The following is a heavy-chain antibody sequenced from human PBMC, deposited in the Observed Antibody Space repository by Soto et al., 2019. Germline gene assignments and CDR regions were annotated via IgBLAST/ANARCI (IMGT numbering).Heavy chain of an antibody. CDR2: INPNSGGT. D-gene: IGHD3-3*01. J-gene: IGHJ6*02. Sequence: GASVKVSCKASGYTFTGYYMHWVRQAPGQGLEWMGWINPNSGGTNYAQKFQGRVTMTRDTSISTAYMELSRLRSDDTAVYYCARAPPIFGVVAPRYGMDVWGQGTTVTVSS. CDR1: GYTFTGYY. CDR3: ARAPPIFGVVAPRYGMDV. V-gene: IGHV1-2*02.